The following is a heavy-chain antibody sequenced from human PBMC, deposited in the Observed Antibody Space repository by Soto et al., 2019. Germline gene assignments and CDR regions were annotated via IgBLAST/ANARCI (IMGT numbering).Heavy chain of an antibody. Sequence: PGRSLRLSCAASGFTFSSYAISWVRQAPGKGLEWVSAISGSGGSTYYADSVKGRFTISRDNSKNTLYLQMNSLRAEDTAVYYCAKVYSSGWYYYYYGMDVWGQGTTVTVSS. V-gene: IGHV3-23*01. CDR2: ISGSGGST. CDR1: GFTFSSYA. CDR3: AKVYSSGWYYYYYGMDV. D-gene: IGHD6-19*01. J-gene: IGHJ6*02.